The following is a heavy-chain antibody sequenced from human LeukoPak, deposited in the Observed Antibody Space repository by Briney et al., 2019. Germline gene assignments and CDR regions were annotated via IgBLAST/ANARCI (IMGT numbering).Heavy chain of an antibody. J-gene: IGHJ6*02. CDR3: AKDSSSSNYYYGMDV. CDR1: GFTLRHFA. CDR2: ISGSAGNT. V-gene: IGHV3-23*01. D-gene: IGHD6-6*01. Sequence: PGGSLRLSCAASGFTLRHFAMNWVRQAPGKGLEWVSTISGSAGNTYYGDSVKGRFTISRDNSKNTLFLQMNSLRAADTAVYYCAKDSSSSNYYYGMDVWGQGTTVTVSS.